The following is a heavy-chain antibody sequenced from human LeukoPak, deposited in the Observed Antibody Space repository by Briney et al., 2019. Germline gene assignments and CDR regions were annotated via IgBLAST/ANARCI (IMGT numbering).Heavy chain of an antibody. CDR2: IYSGGST. CDR3: AKDDAWGRFYH. Sequence: GGSLRLSCAASGFTFSDNYMSWVRQAPGKGLEWVSVIYSGGSTYYADSVKGRFTISRDNSKNTLYLQMNSLRADDTAIYYCAKDDAWGRFYHWGQGTLVTVSS. J-gene: IGHJ1*01. CDR1: GFTFSDNY. D-gene: IGHD3-16*01. V-gene: IGHV3-53*01.